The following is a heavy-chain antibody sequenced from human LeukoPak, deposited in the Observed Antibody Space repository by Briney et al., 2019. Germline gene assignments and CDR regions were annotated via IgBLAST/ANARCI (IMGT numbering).Heavy chain of an antibody. D-gene: IGHD3-22*01. CDR2: INPNSGGT. Sequence: ASVKVSCKASGYTFTGYYMHWVRQAPGQGLEWMGWINPNSGGTNYAQKFQGRVTMTRDTAISTAYMELSRLRSDDTAVYYCARTYDSSGYYQAFDIWGQGTMVTVSS. J-gene: IGHJ3*02. CDR3: ARTYDSSGYYQAFDI. V-gene: IGHV1-2*02. CDR1: GYTFTGYY.